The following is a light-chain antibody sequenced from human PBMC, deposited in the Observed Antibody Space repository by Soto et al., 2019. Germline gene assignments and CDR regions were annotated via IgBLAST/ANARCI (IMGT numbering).Light chain of an antibody. J-gene: IGKJ1*01. CDR3: QQYGGSRT. CDR1: QSLTSY. CDR2: GIS. V-gene: IGKV3-15*01. Sequence: EIVMTQSPATLSVSPVETATLSCRSSQSLTSYLAWYQQKPDQAPRLLIYGISTRATDIPARFSGSGSGTEFTLTISRLEPEDFAVYYCQQYGGSRTFGQGTKVDIK.